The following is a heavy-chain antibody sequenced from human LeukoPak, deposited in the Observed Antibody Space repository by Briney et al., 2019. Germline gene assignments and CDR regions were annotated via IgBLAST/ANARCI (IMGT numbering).Heavy chain of an antibody. CDR3: VLSGWYSNYFDY. CDR2: IYHSGST. Sequence: SETLSLTCAVSGYSISSGYYWGWIRQPPGKVLEWIGSIYHSGSTYYNPSLKSRVTISVDTSKNQFSLKLSSVTAADTAVYYCVLSGWYSNYFDYWGQGTLVTVSS. CDR1: GYSISSGYY. V-gene: IGHV4-38-2*01. J-gene: IGHJ4*02. D-gene: IGHD6-19*01.